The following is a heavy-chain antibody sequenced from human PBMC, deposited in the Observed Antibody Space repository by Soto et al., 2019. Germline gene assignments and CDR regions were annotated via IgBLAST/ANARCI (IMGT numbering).Heavy chain of an antibody. CDR1: GGSVSSGSYY. V-gene: IGHV4-61*01. D-gene: IGHD2-21*02. CDR3: ARQRTSVVTQAYFDV. CDR2: IYYSGST. Sequence: SETLSLTCTVSGGSVSSGSYYWSWIRQPPGKGLEWIGYIYYSGSTNYNPSLKSRVTISVDTSKDQFSLKLKSVTAADTALYFCARQRTSVVTQAYFDVWGPGSLVTVSS. J-gene: IGHJ4*02.